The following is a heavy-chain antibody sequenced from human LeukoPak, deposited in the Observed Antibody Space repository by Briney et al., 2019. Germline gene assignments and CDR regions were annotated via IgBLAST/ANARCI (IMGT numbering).Heavy chain of an antibody. CDR1: GFTVSSNY. V-gene: IGHV3-15*01. CDR2: IKSKTDGGTT. CDR3: TTGDYGGNNFDY. J-gene: IGHJ4*02. Sequence: GGSLRLSCAASGFTVSSNYMSWVRQAPGKGLEWVGRIKSKTDGGTTDYAAPVKGRFTISRDDSKNTLYLQMNSLKTEDTAVYYCTTGDYGGNNFDYWGQGTLVTVSS. D-gene: IGHD4-23*01.